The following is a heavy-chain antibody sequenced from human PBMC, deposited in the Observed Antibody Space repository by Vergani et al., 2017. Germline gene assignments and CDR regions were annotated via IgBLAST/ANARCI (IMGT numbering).Heavy chain of an antibody. CDR2: ISGSGVSA. CDR3: AKQYFVSGNYLFDY. V-gene: IGHV3-23*04. J-gene: IGHJ4*02. CDR1: GFTFSSYS. Sequence: EVQLVESGGGLVKRGGSLRLSCAASGFTFSSYSMNWVRQAPGKGLEWVSGISGSGVSAYYTDSVKGRFTISRDNSKNMLFLQMNNLGTEDTAIYYCAKQYFVSGNYLFDYWGQGTLVTVSS. D-gene: IGHD3-10*01.